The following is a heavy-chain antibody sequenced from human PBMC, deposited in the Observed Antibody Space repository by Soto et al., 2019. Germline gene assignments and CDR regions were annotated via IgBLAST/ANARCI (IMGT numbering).Heavy chain of an antibody. CDR1: GYSITSGGYY. V-gene: IGHV4-31*03. Sequence: QMQLQESGPELVKPSQTLSLICTVSGYSITSGGYYWSWIRHLPGKGLEWIGYIYYSGGTQFNPSLKSRVSMSVDTSKNPCSLRLSSVTAADTAVYYCATLLGSHQHYYFGIDVWGQGTTVTVSS. CDR2: IYYSGGT. D-gene: IGHD2-2*01. J-gene: IGHJ6*02. CDR3: ATLLGSHQHYYFGIDV.